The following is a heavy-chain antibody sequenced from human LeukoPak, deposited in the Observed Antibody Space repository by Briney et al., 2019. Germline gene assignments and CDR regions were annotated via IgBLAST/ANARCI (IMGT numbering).Heavy chain of an antibody. CDR1: GGSISSYY. D-gene: IGHD3-10*01. Sequence: SETLSLTCTVSGGSISSYYWSWIRQPPGKGLEWIGYIYYSGSTNYNPSLKSRVTISVDTSKNQFSLKLSSVTAADTAVYYCARSFHGTGNGMDVWGKRTTVTVSS. V-gene: IGHV4-59*01. CDR2: IYYSGST. J-gene: IGHJ6*04. CDR3: ARSFHGTGNGMDV.